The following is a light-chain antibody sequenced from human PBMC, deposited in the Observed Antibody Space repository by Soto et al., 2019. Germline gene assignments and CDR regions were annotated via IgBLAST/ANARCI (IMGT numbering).Light chain of an antibody. V-gene: IGLV2-14*01. CDR1: SSDVGGYDY. CDR2: EVS. J-gene: IGLJ2*01. Sequence: QSVLTQPASVSGSPGQSITISCTGTSSDVGGYDYVSWYQLHPGKAPKLMVFEVSNRPSGVSYRFSGSKSGNTASLTISGLQAEDEADYFCCSYADGQTLAFGGGTKVTVL. CDR3: CSYADGQTLA.